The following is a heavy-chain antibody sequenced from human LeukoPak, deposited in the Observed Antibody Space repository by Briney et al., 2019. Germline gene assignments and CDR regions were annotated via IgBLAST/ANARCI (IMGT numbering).Heavy chain of an antibody. V-gene: IGHV3-49*03. J-gene: IGHJ5*02. CDR2: IRTKAFGGTP. D-gene: IGHD6-13*01. CDR1: GFTFGDYT. Sequence: GRSLRLSCTTSGFTFGDYTMSWFRQAPGMGLEWVGFIRTKAFGGTPEYAASVKGRFTISRDDSTSIAYLQMNSLKTEDTAVYYCSRGAAAGITGWFDPWRQGTLVTVSS. CDR3: SRGAAAGITGWFDP.